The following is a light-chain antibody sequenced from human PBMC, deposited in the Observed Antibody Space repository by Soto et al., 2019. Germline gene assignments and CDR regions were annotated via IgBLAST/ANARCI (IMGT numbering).Light chain of an antibody. J-gene: IGLJ2*01. Sequence: QSALTQPASVSGSPGQSITISCTGTSSDVGSYNLVPWYQQHPGKAPKLMIYEGSKRPSGVSNRFSGSKSGNTASLTISGLQAEDEADYYCCSYAGSSTFGVVFGGGTKVTVL. CDR1: SSDVGSYNL. CDR3: CSYAGSSTFGVV. CDR2: EGS. V-gene: IGLV2-23*03.